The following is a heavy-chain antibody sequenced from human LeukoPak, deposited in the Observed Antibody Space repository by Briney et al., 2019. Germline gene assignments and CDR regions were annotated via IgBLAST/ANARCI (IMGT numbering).Heavy chain of an antibody. CDR3: ASESGGWELIY. V-gene: IGHV1-46*01. CDR2: INPSGGST. D-gene: IGHD1-26*01. J-gene: IGHJ4*02. CDR1: GYTXXSYY. Sequence: GYTXXSYYXXXVRQXXGXXLXWMGIINPSGGSTSYAQKFQGRVTMTRDTSTSTVYMELSSLRSEDTAVYYCASESGGWELIYWGQGTLVTVSS.